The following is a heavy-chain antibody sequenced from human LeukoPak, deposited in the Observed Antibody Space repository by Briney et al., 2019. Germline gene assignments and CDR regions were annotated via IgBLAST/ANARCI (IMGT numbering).Heavy chain of an antibody. V-gene: IGHV3-30*18. D-gene: IGHD4-23*01. CDR3: AKDRGLRWFHAYFDY. J-gene: IGHJ4*02. CDR2: ISYDGSNK. Sequence: PGGSLRLSCAASGFTFCIFGMQWVRPAPGRGRVWGAVISYDGSNKYYEDSVKGRFTTSRDNSKNTLYLQMNSLRAEDPAVYYCAKDRGLRWFHAYFDYWGQGTLVTVSS. CDR1: GFTFCIFG.